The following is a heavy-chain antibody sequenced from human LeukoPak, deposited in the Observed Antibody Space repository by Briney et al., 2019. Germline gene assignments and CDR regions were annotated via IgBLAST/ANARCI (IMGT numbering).Heavy chain of an antibody. CDR1: GGTFSSYA. CDR3: ARSLPDHGDRWFDP. CDR2: IIPIFGTA. V-gene: IGHV1-69*13. D-gene: IGHD4-17*01. Sequence: SVKVSCKASGGTFSSYAISWVRQAPGQGLEWMGGIIPIFGTANYAQKFQGRVTITADESTSTAYMELSSLRSEDTAVYYCARSLPDHGDRWFDPWGQGTLVTVSS. J-gene: IGHJ5*02.